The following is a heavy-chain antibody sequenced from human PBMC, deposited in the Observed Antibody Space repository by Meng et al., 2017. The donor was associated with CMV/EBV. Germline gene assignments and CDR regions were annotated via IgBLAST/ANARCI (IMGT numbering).Heavy chain of an antibody. Sequence: QVDVQGPGPGMVKSSQTLSLTFSVFGASIGSGYYYWSWFRQPPGKGLEWIGYIYYSGTTYCNPSLESRVTISVDTSKNQFSLNLSSVTAADTAVYYCARLSGSGTTSTGYHYAFDSWGQGTLVTVSS. CDR1: GASIGSGYYY. V-gene: IGHV4-30-4*08. CDR3: ARLSGSGTTSTGYHYAFDS. CDR2: IYYSGTT. D-gene: IGHD3-22*01. J-gene: IGHJ4*02.